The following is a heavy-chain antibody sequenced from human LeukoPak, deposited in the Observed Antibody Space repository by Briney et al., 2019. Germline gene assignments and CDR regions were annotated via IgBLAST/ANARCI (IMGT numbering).Heavy chain of an antibody. V-gene: IGHV4-39*01. J-gene: IGHJ3*01. D-gene: IGHD3-3*01. CDR1: GGSISSCSYY. CDR2: IYYSGST. Sequence: PSETLSLTCTVSGGSISSCSYYWGWIRQPPGKGLEWIGSIYYSGSTYYNPSLKSRATISEDTSKNQFSLKLSSVTAENTAVYYCASQFTVVSAGPADWDFWSALLVAGTFVGFDGWGQGTMVTVSS. CDR3: ASQFTVVSAGPADWDFWSALLVAGTFVGFDG.